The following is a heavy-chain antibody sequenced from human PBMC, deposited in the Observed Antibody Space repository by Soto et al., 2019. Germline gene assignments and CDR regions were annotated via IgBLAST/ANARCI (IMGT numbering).Heavy chain of an antibody. CDR1: GDSISNLDYF. CDR3: ARGRYCLTGRCFPNWFDS. CDR2: IYKSATT. J-gene: IGHJ5*01. D-gene: IGHD7-27*01. V-gene: IGHV4-30-4*01. Sequence: SETLSLTCSVSGDSISNLDYFWAWIRQPPGQALEYIGYIYKSATTYYNPSFESRVAISVDTSKSQFSLNVTSVTAADTAVYFCARGRYCLTGRCFPNWFDSWGQGALVTGSS.